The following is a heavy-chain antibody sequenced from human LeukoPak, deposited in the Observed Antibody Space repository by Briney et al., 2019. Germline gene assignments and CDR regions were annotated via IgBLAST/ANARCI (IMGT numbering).Heavy chain of an antibody. CDR2: IYPGDSDT. CDR1: GYSFTSYW. V-gene: IGHV5-51*01. D-gene: IGHD3-22*01. J-gene: IGHJ5*02. Sequence: GESLKISCKGSGYSFTSYWIGWVRQMPGKGLEWMGIIYPGDSDTRYSPSFQGQVTISADKSISTAYLQWSSLKASDTAMYYCARSHTYYYDSSGYYATHGFDPWGQGTLVTVSS. CDR3: ARSHTYYYDSSGYYATHGFDP.